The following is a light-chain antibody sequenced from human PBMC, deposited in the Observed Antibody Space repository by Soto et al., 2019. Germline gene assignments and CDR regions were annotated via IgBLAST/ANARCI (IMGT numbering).Light chain of an antibody. V-gene: IGKV3-15*01. CDR3: QQHNNWPLT. CDR2: GAS. Sequence: EIVMTQSPATLSVSPGERATLSCRASQSVTSNLAWYQQKPGQAPRLLIYGASTWATDIPVRFSGSGSGTEFTLTISSLQSEDFAVYYCQQHNNWPLTFGGGTKVEIK. J-gene: IGKJ4*01. CDR1: QSVTSN.